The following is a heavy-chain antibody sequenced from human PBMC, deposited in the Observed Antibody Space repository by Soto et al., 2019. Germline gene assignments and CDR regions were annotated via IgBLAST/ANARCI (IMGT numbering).Heavy chain of an antibody. CDR1: GFTFSTYD. Sequence: GGSLRLSCAASGFTFSTYDMHWVRQATGKGLEWVSALGSADDPYYLASVKGRFTISRENAKNSLYLQMNSLRAGDTAVYYCARAYSGQLPRRADYYYAMDVWGQGTTVTVSS. D-gene: IGHD2-2*01. CDR2: LGSADDP. J-gene: IGHJ6*02. V-gene: IGHV3-13*05. CDR3: ARAYSGQLPRRADYYYAMDV.